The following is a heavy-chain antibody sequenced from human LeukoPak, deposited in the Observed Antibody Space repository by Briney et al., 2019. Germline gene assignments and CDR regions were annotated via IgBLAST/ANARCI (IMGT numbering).Heavy chain of an antibody. CDR3: ARGSGVQVWSSLDY. Sequence: PGGSLRLSCAASGFSFSSHGMSWVRQAPWKGPEWVSSISSGSDYTFYADSVKGRFTISRDNAKNSLYLQMNSLRAEDTAVYYCARGSGVQVWSSLDYWGQGTLVTVSS. CDR1: GFSFSSHG. V-gene: IGHV3-21*01. D-gene: IGHD5-18*01. J-gene: IGHJ4*02. CDR2: ISSGSDYT.